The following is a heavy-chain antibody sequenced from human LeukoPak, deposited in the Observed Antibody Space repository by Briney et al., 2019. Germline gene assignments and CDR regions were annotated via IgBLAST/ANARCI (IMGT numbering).Heavy chain of an antibody. J-gene: IGHJ6*02. V-gene: IGHV1-8*01. Sequence: ASVKVSCKASGYTFTSYDINWVRQATGQELEWMGWMNPNSGNTGYAQKFQGRVTMTRNTSISTAYMELSSLRSEDTAVYYCARGIVVVPAGYYYYGMDVWGQGTTVTVSS. CDR2: MNPNSGNT. CDR1: GYTFTSYD. CDR3: ARGIVVVPAGYYYYGMDV. D-gene: IGHD2-2*01.